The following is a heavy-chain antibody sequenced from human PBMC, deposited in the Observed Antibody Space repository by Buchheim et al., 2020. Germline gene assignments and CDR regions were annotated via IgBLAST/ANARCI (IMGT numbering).Heavy chain of an antibody. Sequence: QVQLQESGPGLVKPSQTLSLTCSVSGASISSGAFLWTWIRQHPGECLEWIGDISHSGTAHNTPSLKSRLFISVNKSKKHFSLTLISVTAADTAIYFCARTDYGSGSSHYFDFWGQGTL. CDR2: ISHSGTA. CDR3: ARTDYGSGSSHYFDF. D-gene: IGHD3-10*01. J-gene: IGHJ4*02. V-gene: IGHV4-31*03. CDR1: GASISSGAFL.